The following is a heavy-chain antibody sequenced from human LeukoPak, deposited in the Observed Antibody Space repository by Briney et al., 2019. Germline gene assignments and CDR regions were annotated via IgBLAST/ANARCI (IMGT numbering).Heavy chain of an antibody. V-gene: IGHV4-4*09. CDR1: GGSISSYY. CDR3: ASSVNGDFQH. J-gene: IGHJ1*01. D-gene: IGHD4-17*01. CDR2: IYTSGST. Sequence: SETLSLTCTVSGGSISSYYWSWIRQPPGKGLEWIGYIYTSGSTNYNPSLKSRVTISVDTSKNQFSLKLSSVTAADTAVYYCASSVNGDFQHWGQGTLVTVSS.